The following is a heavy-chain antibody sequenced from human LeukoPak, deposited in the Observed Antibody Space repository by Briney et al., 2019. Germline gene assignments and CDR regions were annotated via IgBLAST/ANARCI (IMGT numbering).Heavy chain of an antibody. D-gene: IGHD1-26*01. J-gene: IGHJ4*02. V-gene: IGHV3-43*02. CDR1: GFTFDEYA. CDR2: ISGDGGTT. Sequence: GGSLRLSCAASGFTFDEYAMYWVRQAPGKGLEWVSLISGDGGTTSYADSVKGRFTISRDSSENSLNLQMKSLRTEDTALYYCAKARRSGTHYSDFDFWGQGTLVTVSS. CDR3: AKARRSGTHYSDFDF.